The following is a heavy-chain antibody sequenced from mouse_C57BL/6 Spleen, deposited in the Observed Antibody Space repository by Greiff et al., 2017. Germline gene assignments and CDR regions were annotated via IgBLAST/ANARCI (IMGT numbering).Heavy chain of an antibody. CDR2: IRLKSDNYAT. CDR1: GFTFSNYW. J-gene: IGHJ3*01. Sequence: EVKLVESGGGLVQPGGSMKLSCVASGFTFSNYWMNWVRQSPEKGLEWVAQIRLKSDNYATHYAESVKGRFTISRDDSKSSVYLQMNNLRAEDTGIYYCTGPSYGPFAYWGQGTLVTVSA. CDR3: TGPSYGPFAY. V-gene: IGHV6-3*01. D-gene: IGHD2-10*01.